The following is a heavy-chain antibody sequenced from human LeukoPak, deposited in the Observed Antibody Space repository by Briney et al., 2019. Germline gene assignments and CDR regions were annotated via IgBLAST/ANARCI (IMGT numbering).Heavy chain of an antibody. J-gene: IGHJ1*01. D-gene: IGHD6-19*01. V-gene: IGHV3-23*01. CDR2: ISGSGGST. Sequence: PGGSLRLSCAASGFTFSSYAMSWVHQAPGKGLEWVSAISGSGGSTYYADSVKGRFTISRDNSKNTLYLRMNSLRAEDTAVYYCAKDPGSGWSLEYFQHWGQGTLVTVSS. CDR3: AKDPGSGWSLEYFQH. CDR1: GFTFSSYA.